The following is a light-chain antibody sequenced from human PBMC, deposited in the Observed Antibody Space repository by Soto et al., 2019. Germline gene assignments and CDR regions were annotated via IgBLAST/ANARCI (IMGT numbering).Light chain of an antibody. CDR2: EVS. J-gene: IGLJ1*01. CDR1: SSDVGGYNY. V-gene: IGLV2-8*01. Sequence: QSALTQPPSASGSPGQSVTISCTGTSSDVGGYNYVSWYQQYPGKAPKLMIYEVSKRPSGVPDRFSGSKSGNTASLTVSGLQAEDEADYYCSSYAGSSPYGFGTGTQLTVL. CDR3: SSYAGSSPYG.